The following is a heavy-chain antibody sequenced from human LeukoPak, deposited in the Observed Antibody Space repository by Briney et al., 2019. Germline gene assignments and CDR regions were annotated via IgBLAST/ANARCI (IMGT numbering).Heavy chain of an antibody. CDR1: GYTFTGYY. Sequence: GASVKVSCKASGYTFTGYYMHWVRQAPGQGLEWMGWINPNSGGTNYAQKFQGWVTMTRDTSISTAYMELSRLRSDDTAVYYCARSSGSYYGDWFDPWGQGTLVTVSS. D-gene: IGHD1-26*01. CDR3: ARSSGSYYGDWFDP. V-gene: IGHV1-2*04. J-gene: IGHJ5*02. CDR2: INPNSGGT.